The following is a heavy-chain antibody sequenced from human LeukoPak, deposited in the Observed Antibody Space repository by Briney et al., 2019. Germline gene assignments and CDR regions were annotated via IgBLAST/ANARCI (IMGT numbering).Heavy chain of an antibody. J-gene: IGHJ4*02. CDR1: GFTFTTYS. Sequence: PGGSLRLSCAASGFTFTTYSMNWVRQAPGKGLEWVSGISWNSGSIGYADSVKGRFTISRDNAKNSLYLQMNSLRAEDTALYYCAKARYIGMVRGALDYWGQGTLVTVSS. CDR3: AKARYIGMVRGALDY. D-gene: IGHD3-10*01. CDR2: ISWNSGSI. V-gene: IGHV3-9*01.